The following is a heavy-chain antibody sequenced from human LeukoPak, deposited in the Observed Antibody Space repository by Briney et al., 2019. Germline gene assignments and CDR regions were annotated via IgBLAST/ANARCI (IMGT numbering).Heavy chain of an antibody. CDR1: GFTFSSYA. CDR3: ARMPASRLAATGAWYFDL. CDR2: ISGSGETT. Sequence: GGSLRLSCAASGFTFSSYAMSWGRQAQGKGLEWVSAISGSGETTYYADSVKGRITLFRDNSKNTLYLQMNSLRAEDTALYFCARMPASRLAATGAWYFDLWGRNTLVTVSS. V-gene: IGHV3-23*01. J-gene: IGHJ2*01. D-gene: IGHD6-13*01.